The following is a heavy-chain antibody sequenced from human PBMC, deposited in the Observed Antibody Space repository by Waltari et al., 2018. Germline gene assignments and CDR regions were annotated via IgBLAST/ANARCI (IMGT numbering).Heavy chain of an antibody. CDR1: GFTFKNFA. D-gene: IGHD3-9*01. J-gene: IGHJ4*02. CDR2: ITESGDT. CDR3: AKRWAIYYFEY. V-gene: IGHV3-23*04. Sequence: EVQLVESGGGLVQPGGSLRLSCAASGFTFKNFAMGWVRQAPGKGLEWVSTITESGDTFYADSVKGRFATSRDNYKNTLSLQMNSLRAEDTAVYYCAKRWAIYYFEYWGQGNLVTVSS.